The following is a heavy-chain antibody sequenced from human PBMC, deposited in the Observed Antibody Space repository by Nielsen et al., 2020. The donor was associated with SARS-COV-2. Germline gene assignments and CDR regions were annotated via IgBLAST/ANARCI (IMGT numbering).Heavy chain of an antibody. D-gene: IGHD6-13*01. J-gene: IGHJ3*02. V-gene: IGHV1-24*01. CDR1: GYTFTSYY. CDR3: ATDQAAAGLGAFDI. CDR2: FDPEDGET. Sequence: ASVKVSCKASGYTFTSYYMHWVRQAPGKGLEWMGGFDPEDGETIYAQKFQGRVTMTEDTSTDTAYMELSSLRSEDTAVYYCATDQAAAGLGAFDIWGQGTMVTVSS.